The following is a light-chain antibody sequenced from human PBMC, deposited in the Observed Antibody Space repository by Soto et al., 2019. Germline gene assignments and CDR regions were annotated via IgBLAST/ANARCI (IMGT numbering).Light chain of an antibody. J-gene: IGKJ1*01. CDR3: QQYNNWPAWT. CDR1: QSVSSY. Sequence: EIVLTQSPATLSLSPGERATLSCRASQSVSSYLAWYQQKPGQAPRLLIYDASNRATGIPARFSGSGSGTDFTLTISSLQSEDFAVYYCQQYNNWPAWTFGQGTKVDIK. V-gene: IGKV3-11*01. CDR2: DAS.